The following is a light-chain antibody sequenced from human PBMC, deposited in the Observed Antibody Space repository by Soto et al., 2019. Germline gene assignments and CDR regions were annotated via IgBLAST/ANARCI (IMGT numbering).Light chain of an antibody. J-gene: IGKJ1*01. CDR1: QSVSNNY. Sequence: EIALTQSPGTLSVSPGERATLSCRASQSVSNNYLAWYQQKPCQAPRLLIYGASNRATGIPDRFSGSGSGTDFTLTISRMEPEDFAVDYCQQYGSSGTFGQGTKVDI. CDR3: QQYGSSGT. CDR2: GAS. V-gene: IGKV3-20*01.